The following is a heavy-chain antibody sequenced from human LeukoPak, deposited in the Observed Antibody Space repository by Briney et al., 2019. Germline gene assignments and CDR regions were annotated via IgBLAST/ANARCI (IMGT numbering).Heavy chain of an antibody. CDR3: ARSKDDYDFLFDY. V-gene: IGHV3-33*01. J-gene: IGHJ4*02. CDR1: GFTFSSYG. D-gene: IGHD4-17*01. CDR2: IWYDGSNK. Sequence: GGSLRLSCAASGFTFSSYGMHWVRQAPGKGLEWVAVIWYDGSNKYYADSVKGRFTISRDDSKNTLYLQMNSLRAEDTAVYYCARSKDDYDFLFDYWGQGTLVTVSS.